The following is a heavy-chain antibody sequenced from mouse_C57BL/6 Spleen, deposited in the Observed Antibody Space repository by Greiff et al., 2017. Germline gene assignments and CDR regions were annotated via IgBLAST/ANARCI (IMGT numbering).Heavy chain of an antibody. CDR3: ARSLYGNYESYAMYY. J-gene: IGHJ4*01. D-gene: IGHD2-1*01. CDR2: IDPSDSET. CDR1: GYTFTSYW. V-gene: IGHV1-52*01. Sequence: QVQLQPSGAELVRPGSSVKLSCKASGYTFTSYWLHWVKQRPIQGLELIGNIDPSDSETHYHQKFKDKATLTVDKSSSTAYMQLSSLTSEDSAVYYCARSLYGNYESYAMYYWGQGTSVTVSS.